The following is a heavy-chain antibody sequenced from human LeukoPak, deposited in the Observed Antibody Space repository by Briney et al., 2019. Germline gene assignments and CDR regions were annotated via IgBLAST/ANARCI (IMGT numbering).Heavy chain of an antibody. CDR2: INPNSGGT. J-gene: IGHJ6*03. CDR1: GYTFTSYG. D-gene: IGHD6-13*01. V-gene: IGHV1-2*02. Sequence: ASVKVSCKASGYTFTSYGISWVRQAPGQGLEWMGWINPNSGGTNYAQKFQGRVTMTRDTSISTAYMELSRLRSDDTAVYYCARVVGIAAALYYMDVWGKGTTVTVSS. CDR3: ARVVGIAAALYYMDV.